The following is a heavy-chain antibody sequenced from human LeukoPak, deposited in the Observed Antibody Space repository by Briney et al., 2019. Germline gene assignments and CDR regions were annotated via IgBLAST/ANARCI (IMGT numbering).Heavy chain of an antibody. V-gene: IGHV3-23*01. CDR3: AKDGVLRFLEWSGGYFDY. D-gene: IGHD3-3*01. Sequence: GGSRRLCCAAAVFTFSSYAMSRGRQAPGEGLELVSAMTGSGGSTYYAASEKGPFTSSRDNSKTTLYLQMNSQRAEDTAVYYCAKDGVLRFLEWSGGYFDYWGQGTLVTVSS. CDR2: MTGSGGST. CDR1: VFTFSSYA. J-gene: IGHJ4*02.